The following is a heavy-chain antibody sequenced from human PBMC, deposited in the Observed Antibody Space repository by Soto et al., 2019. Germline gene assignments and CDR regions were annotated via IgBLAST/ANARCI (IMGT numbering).Heavy chain of an antibody. CDR2: IYHSGST. D-gene: IGHD2-8*01. J-gene: IGHJ4*02. Sequence: PSETLSLTCAVAGGSISSSSWWSWVRQPPGKGLEWIGEIYHSGSTNYNPSLKSRVTISVDKSKNQFSLKLSSVTAADTAVYYCARGGYCTNGVCSFDYWGQGTLVTVSS. V-gene: IGHV4-4*02. CDR3: ARGGYCTNGVCSFDY. CDR1: GGSISSSSW.